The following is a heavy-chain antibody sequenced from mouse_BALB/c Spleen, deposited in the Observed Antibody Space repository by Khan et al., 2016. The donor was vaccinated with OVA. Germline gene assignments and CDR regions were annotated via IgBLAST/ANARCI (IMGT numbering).Heavy chain of an antibody. J-gene: IGHJ3*01. CDR3: ARSTYRYAFAY. CDR2: MIYTGYT. D-gene: IGHD2-14*01. V-gene: IGHV3-8*02. Sequence: EVELVESGPSLVKPSQTLSLTCSVTGDSITSGYWSWIRKFPGNKLEYMGYMIYTGYTDYNPSLKSRIALTRHTSKNQYYLQLNSVTAEDTATYYCARSTYRYAFAYWGQGTLVTVSA. CDR1: GDSITSGY.